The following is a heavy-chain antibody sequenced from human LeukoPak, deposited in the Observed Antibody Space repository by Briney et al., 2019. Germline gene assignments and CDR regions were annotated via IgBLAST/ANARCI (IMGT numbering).Heavy chain of an antibody. CDR2: ITGDSTYI. CDR3: ARATVTRWFDP. J-gene: IGHJ5*02. V-gene: IGHV3-21*01. Sequence: PGGSLRLSCAASGFTFSDYTLNWVRQPPGKGLEWLSSITGDSTYIYYADSVKGRFTVSRDNAKNSLYLQMNSLRAEDTAVYYCARATVTRWFDPWGQGTLVTVSS. CDR1: GFTFSDYT. D-gene: IGHD4-17*01.